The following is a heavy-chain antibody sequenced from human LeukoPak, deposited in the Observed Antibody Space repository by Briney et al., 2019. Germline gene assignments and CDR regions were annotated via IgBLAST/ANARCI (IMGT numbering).Heavy chain of an antibody. CDR2: ISYDGSNK. D-gene: IGHD4-23*01. CDR1: GFTFSSYG. CDR3: AKDLVDYGGNSDY. Sequence: GGSLRLSCAASGFTFSSYGMNWVRQAPGKGLEWVAVISYDGSNKYYADSVEGRFTISRDNSKNTLYLQMNSLRAEDTAVYYCAKDLVDYGGNSDYWGQGTLVTLSS. V-gene: IGHV3-30*18. J-gene: IGHJ4*02.